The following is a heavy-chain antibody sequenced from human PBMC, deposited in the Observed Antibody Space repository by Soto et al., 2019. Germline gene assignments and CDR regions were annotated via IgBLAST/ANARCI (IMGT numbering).Heavy chain of an antibody. Sequence: QVQLVESGGGEVQPGTSLRLSCIASGFIFSNNGMDWVRQAPGEGLEWVALVSHDGRKTFYADSVKGRLTIYRDNSKNTVYLHMNNLRPEDTAVYRCARDLRQGASGATVYGMDVWGQGTTVTVSS. D-gene: IGHD7-27*01. CDR2: VSHDGRKT. CDR3: ARDLRQGASGATVYGMDV. J-gene: IGHJ6*02. CDR1: GFIFSNNG. V-gene: IGHV3-30*03.